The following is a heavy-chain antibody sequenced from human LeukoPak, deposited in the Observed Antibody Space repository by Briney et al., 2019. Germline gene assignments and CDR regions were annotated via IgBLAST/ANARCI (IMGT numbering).Heavy chain of an antibody. CDR2: ISSSSTYI. Sequence: GGSLRLSCAASRLTFSNYKLNWVRQAPGQGLEWVSSISSSSTYIYYADSVKGRFTISRDNARNSLYLQMNRLRAEDTAVYYCARESGSGEFDYWGQGTLVTVSS. D-gene: IGHD6-19*01. CDR1: RLTFSNYK. CDR3: ARESGSGEFDY. J-gene: IGHJ4*02. V-gene: IGHV3-21*01.